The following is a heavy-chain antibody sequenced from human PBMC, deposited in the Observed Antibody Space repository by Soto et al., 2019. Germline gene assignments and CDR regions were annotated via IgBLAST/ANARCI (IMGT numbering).Heavy chain of an antibody. D-gene: IGHD6-25*01. J-gene: IGHJ5*02. CDR3: AGQTFTIAAASYGRSNWFDP. Sequence: SETLSLTCSASGGSITSSSHFWGWVRQPPGKGLEWIGTIYFTGNTYYTPSLKSRLTMSIDTSRNEFSLRLNSVTAADTAVYYCAGQTFTIAAASYGRSNWFDPWGPGALVTVSS. V-gene: IGHV4-39*01. CDR1: GGSITSSSHF. CDR2: IYFTGNT.